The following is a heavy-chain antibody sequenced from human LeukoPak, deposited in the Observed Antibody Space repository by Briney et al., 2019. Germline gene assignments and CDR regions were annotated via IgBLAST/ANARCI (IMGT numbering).Heavy chain of an antibody. Sequence: SETLSLTCTVSGCSISSSSYYWGWIRQPPGKGLEWIGSIYYSGSTYYNPSLKSRVTISGDTSKNQLSLKLSSVTAADTAVYYCARGPPPHCSSTSCPFYWGQGTLVTVSS. CDR1: GCSISSSSYY. V-gene: IGHV4-39*07. CDR3: ARGPPPHCSSTSCPFY. CDR2: IYYSGST. D-gene: IGHD2-2*01. J-gene: IGHJ4*02.